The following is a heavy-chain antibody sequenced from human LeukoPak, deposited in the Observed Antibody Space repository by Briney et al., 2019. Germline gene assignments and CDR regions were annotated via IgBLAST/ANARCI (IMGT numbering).Heavy chain of an antibody. Sequence: SETLSLTCTVSGGSISSYYWSWIRQPPGKGLEWIGEINHSGSTNYNPSLKSRVTISVDTSKNQFSLKLSSVTAADTAVYYCARGQQKGYCSSTSCRWGDYWGQGTLVTVSS. CDR2: INHSGST. CDR1: GGSISSYY. J-gene: IGHJ4*02. V-gene: IGHV4-34*01. CDR3: ARGQQKGYCSSTSCRWGDY. D-gene: IGHD2-2*01.